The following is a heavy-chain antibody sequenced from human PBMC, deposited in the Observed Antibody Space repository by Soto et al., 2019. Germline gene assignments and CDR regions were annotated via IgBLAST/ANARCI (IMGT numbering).Heavy chain of an antibody. Sequence: XESLTISCKGSGYSVSSYWIGLVRQMPGKGLEWMGVINPRDSDTRYSSSFQGQVTISADKSISTAYLQWSSLKASDTAMYYCARRGYYYGMDVWGQGTTVTVSS. CDR3: ARRGYYYGMDV. J-gene: IGHJ6*02. V-gene: IGHV5-51*01. CDR1: GYSVSSYW. CDR2: INPRDSDT.